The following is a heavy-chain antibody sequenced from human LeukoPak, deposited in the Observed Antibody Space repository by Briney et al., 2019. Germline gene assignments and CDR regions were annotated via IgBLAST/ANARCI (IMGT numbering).Heavy chain of an antibody. Sequence: GGSLRLSCAAPGFTFSTYGMHWVRQAPGKGLGWVAFIRYDGSNTHYADSVKGRFTISRDNSKNTLYLQMNSLRAEDTAMYYCAKVVRYYYDSSGSALDYWGQGTLVTVSS. V-gene: IGHV3-30*02. CDR3: AKVVRYYYDSSGSALDY. J-gene: IGHJ4*02. D-gene: IGHD3-22*01. CDR2: IRYDGSNT. CDR1: GFTFSTYG.